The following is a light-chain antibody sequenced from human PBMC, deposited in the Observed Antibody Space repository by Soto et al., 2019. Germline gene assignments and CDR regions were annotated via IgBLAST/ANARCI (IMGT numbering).Light chain of an antibody. CDR2: GAS. J-gene: IGKJ1*01. CDR1: QSVTSSY. CDR3: QQYGSSRQT. V-gene: IGKV3-20*01. Sequence: EIVLTQSPGTLSLSPGERATLSCRASQSVTSSYLAWYQQKPGQAPRLLIYGASSRATGIPDRFTGSGSGTDFTLTISRLEPEDFAVYYCQQYGSSRQTFGQGTNVEIK.